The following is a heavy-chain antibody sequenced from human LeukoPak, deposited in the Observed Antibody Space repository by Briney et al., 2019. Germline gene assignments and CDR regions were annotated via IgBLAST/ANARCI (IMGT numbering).Heavy chain of an antibody. J-gene: IGHJ3*02. CDR3: ARDEESRRDAFDI. V-gene: IGHV1-2*02. CDR1: GYTFTGYY. CDR2: INPNSGGA. Sequence: GASVKVSCKASGYTFTGYYMHWVRQAPGQGLEWMGWINPNSGGANYAQKFQGRVTMTRDTSISTAYMELCRLRSDDTAVYYCARDEESRRDAFDIWGQGTLVTVSS.